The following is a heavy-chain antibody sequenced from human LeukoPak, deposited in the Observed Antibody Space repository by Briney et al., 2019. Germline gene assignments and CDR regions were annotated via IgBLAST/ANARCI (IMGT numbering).Heavy chain of an antibody. J-gene: IGHJ4*02. CDR1: GFTFSSYT. D-gene: IGHD4-23*01. Sequence: KAGGSLGLSCAASGFTFSSYTMNWVRQAPGKGLEWVSSISSGSSYRKYAESVKGRFTISRDNAKKSLYLQMNSLRAEDTAVYYCARDYGANCFDYWGQGTLVTVSS. V-gene: IGHV3-21*01. CDR2: ISSGSSYR. CDR3: ARDYGANCFDY.